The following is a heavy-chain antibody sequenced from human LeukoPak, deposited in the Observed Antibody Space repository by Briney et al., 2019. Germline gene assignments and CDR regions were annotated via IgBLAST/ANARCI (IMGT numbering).Heavy chain of an antibody. CDR3: ARDKDRYGAGPFDH. CDR2: INPDSGVT. Sequence: ASVKVSCKADGYRFTGYFFHWVRQAPGQGLEWMGHINPDSGVTTYAQKFRGLVTLTRDTSISTAYMELNSLRSDDTATYYCARDKDRYGAGPFDHWGXXTLVIVSS. D-gene: IGHD3-10*01. CDR1: GYRFTGYF. V-gene: IGHV1-2*04. J-gene: IGHJ4*01.